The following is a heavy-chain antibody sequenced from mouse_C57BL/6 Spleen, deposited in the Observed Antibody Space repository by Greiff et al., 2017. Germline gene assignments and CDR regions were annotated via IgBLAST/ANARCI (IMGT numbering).Heavy chain of an antibody. Sequence: EVKLMESGGGLVQPGGSLKLSCAASGFTFSDYYMYWVRQTPEKRLEWVAYISNGGGSTYYPDTVKGRFTISRDNAKNTLYLQMSRLKSEDTAMYYCARQSYWYFDVWGTGTTVTVSS. CDR1: GFTFSDYY. CDR3: ARQSYWYFDV. V-gene: IGHV5-12*01. J-gene: IGHJ1*03. CDR2: ISNGGGST.